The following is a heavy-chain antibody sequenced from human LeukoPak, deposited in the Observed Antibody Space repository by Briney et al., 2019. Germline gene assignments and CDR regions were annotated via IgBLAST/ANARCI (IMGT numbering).Heavy chain of an antibody. V-gene: IGHV3-30-3*01. J-gene: IGHJ5*02. D-gene: IGHD1/OR15-1a*01. CDR2: ISYDGSNK. CDR3: AITPIRSARRGTRENWFDP. Sequence: GGSLRLSCAASGFTFSSYAMHWVRQAPGKGLEWVAVISYDGSNKYYADSVKGRFTISRDNSKNTLYLQMNSLRAEDTAVYYCAITPIRSARRGTRENWFDPWGQGTLVTVSS. CDR1: GFTFSSYA.